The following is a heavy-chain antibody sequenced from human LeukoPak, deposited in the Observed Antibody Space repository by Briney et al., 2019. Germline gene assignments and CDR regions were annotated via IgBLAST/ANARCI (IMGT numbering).Heavy chain of an antibody. CDR2: MNPNSGNT. D-gene: IGHD3-9*01. CDR3: ARLDGDDILTGYPYPMDV. CDR1: GYTFTSYD. Sequence: ASVKVSCKASGYTFTSYDINWVRQATGQGLEWMGWMNPNSGNTGYAQKFQGRVTMTRNTSISTAYMELSSLRSEDTAVYYCARLDGDDILTGYPYPMDVWGKGTTVTVSS. J-gene: IGHJ6*04. V-gene: IGHV1-8*01.